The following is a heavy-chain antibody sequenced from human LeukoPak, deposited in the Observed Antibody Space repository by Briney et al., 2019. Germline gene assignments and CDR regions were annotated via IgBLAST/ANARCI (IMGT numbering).Heavy chain of an antibody. V-gene: IGHV4-39*01. J-gene: IGHJ4*02. CDR1: GGSTYNRSYY. D-gene: IGHD6-19*01. CDR3: ASSTYSSGWYIHN. Sequence: PPETLSLTSTVSGGSTYNRSYYSGSIRQAPGKGLEWMGSIYYSGTIYDNPSLKRRATISIDTSKNQYSLKLNSVTAADTAEYYCASSTYSSGWYIHNWGQGTLVTVSS. CDR2: IYYSGTI.